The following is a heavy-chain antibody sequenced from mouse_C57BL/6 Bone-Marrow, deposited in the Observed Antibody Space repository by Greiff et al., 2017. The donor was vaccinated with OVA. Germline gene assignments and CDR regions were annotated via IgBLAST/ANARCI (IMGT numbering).Heavy chain of an antibody. CDR1: GFSLTRYG. Sequence: VQLQQSGPGLVQPSQSLSITCTVSGFSLTRYGVHWVRQSPGKGLEWLGVIWRGGSTDYNAAFMSRLSITKDNSKSQVFFKVNSLQADDTAIYYGAKRAYRYGWFAYWGQGTLVTVSA. D-gene: IGHD1-1*01. CDR2: IWRGGST. CDR3: AKRAYRYGWFAY. J-gene: IGHJ3*01. V-gene: IGHV2-5*01.